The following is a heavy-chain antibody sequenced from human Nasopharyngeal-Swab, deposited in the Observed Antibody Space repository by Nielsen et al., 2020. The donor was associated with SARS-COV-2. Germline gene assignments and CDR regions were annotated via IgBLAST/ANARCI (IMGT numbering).Heavy chain of an antibody. Sequence: WVRQAPGQGPEWMGGIIPTIATADYAQKFQGRVTISADESTSTSYLELSSLRSEDTAMYYCARGPRYSVYDYRLYYGMDVWGQGTTVTVSS. J-gene: IGHJ6*02. D-gene: IGHD5/OR15-5a*01. CDR2: IIPTIATA. V-gene: IGHV1-69*01. CDR3: ARGPRYSVYDYRLYYGMDV.